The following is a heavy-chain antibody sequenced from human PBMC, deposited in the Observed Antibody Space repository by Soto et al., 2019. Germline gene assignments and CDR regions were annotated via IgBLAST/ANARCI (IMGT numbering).Heavy chain of an antibody. CDR3: TGGPSGNKVDH. J-gene: IGHJ4*02. CDR1: GGSMTNVDDN. V-gene: IGHV4-30-4*01. CDR2: IYDGGST. Sequence: QVQLQESGPGLVKPSQTLSLTCTVSGGSMTNVDDNWSWIRQAPDKGLEWIGHIYDGGSTYTNPPHKSRVPILLDTSKNQFPRNPTSRRAAHPAFFSFTGGPSGNKVDHGAQGPLATVPP. D-gene: IGHD3-10*01.